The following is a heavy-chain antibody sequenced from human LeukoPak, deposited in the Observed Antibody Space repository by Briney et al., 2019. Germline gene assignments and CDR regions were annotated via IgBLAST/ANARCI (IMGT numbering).Heavy chain of an antibody. Sequence: PSETLSLTCTVSGGSISTYYWSWIRQPPGKGLEWIGYISYSGSTNYNPSLKSRVTISVDTPKNQFSLKLNSVTAADTAVYYCARYIWGSYPTFEDYWGQGSLVTVYS. CDR1: GGSISTYY. J-gene: IGHJ4*02. V-gene: IGHV4-59*01. D-gene: IGHD3-16*02. CDR3: ARYIWGSYPTFEDY. CDR2: ISYSGST.